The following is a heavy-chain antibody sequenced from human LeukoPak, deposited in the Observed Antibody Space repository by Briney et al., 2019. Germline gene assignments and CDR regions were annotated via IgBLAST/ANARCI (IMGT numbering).Heavy chain of an antibody. CDR2: INPNSGGT. CDR1: GYTFTGYY. J-gene: IGHJ4*02. CDR3: ARVMVRGVILDY. D-gene: IGHD3-10*01. V-gene: IGHV1-2*02. Sequence: ASVKVSCKASGYTFTGYYMHWVRQAPGQGLEWMGWINPNSGGTNYAQKFQGRVTMTRDTSISTAYMELSRLRSDDTAVYYCARVMVRGVILDYWGQGTLVTVSS.